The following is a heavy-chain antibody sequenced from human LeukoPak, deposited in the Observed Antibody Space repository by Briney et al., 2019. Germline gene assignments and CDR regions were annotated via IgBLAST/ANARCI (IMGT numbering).Heavy chain of an antibody. V-gene: IGHV3-30*18. CDR2: ISYDGSNK. D-gene: IGHD6-13*01. Sequence: PGGSLRLSCAASGFTFSSYGTHWVRQAPGKGLEWVAVISYDGSNKYYADSVKGRFTISRDNSKNTLYLQMNSLRAEDTAVYYCAKEIAAAGTFDYWGQGTLVTVSS. CDR3: AKEIAAAGTFDY. CDR1: GFTFSSYG. J-gene: IGHJ4*02.